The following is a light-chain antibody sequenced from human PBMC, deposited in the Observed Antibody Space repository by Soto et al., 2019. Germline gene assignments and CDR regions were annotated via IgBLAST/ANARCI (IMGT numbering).Light chain of an antibody. V-gene: IGKV3-20*01. CDR3: QQYGTSPHT. J-gene: IGKJ2*01. CDR1: QTIYSN. CDR2: AAS. Sequence: IVLTQSPATLSVSPGERATLSCRAGQTIYSNVAWYQQKPGQAPRLLIYAASSRATDIPDRFSGSGSGTDFTLTISRLEPEDSAVYSCQQYGTSPHTFGQGTKVDIK.